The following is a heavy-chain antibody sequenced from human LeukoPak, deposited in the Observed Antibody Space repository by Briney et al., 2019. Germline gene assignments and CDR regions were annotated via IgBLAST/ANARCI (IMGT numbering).Heavy chain of an antibody. V-gene: IGHV3-53*05. CDR1: GFTVSSNY. CDR3: AKEFNRGLPDY. J-gene: IGHJ4*02. D-gene: IGHD2-21*01. CDR2: IYSGGST. Sequence: GGSLRLSCAASGFTVSSNYMSWVRQAPGKGLEWVSVIYSGGSTYYADSVKGRFTISRDNSKNTLYLQMNSLRAEDTAVYYCAKEFNRGLPDYWGQGTLVTVPS.